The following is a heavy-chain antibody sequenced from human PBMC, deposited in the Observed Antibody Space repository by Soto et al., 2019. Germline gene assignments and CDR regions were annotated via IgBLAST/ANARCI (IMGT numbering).Heavy chain of an antibody. CDR1: GFTFSDSA. CDR3: TRPNGSGDYDWYFDL. D-gene: IGHD4-17*01. V-gene: IGHV3-73*02. Sequence: QLVESGGGLVQPGGSLKLSCAASGFTFSDSALHWVRQASGKGLEWVGRIRSKVDDYATIYAASVKGRFTMSRDDSKNTAYLQMNSLKTEDTAVYYCTRPNGSGDYDWYFDLWGRGTLVTVSS. J-gene: IGHJ2*01. CDR2: IRSKVDDYAT.